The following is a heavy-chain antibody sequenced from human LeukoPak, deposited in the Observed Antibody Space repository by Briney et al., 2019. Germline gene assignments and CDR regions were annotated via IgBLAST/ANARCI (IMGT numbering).Heavy chain of an antibody. V-gene: IGHV4-39*01. CDR1: GDSISSSSYY. CDR2: IYYSGST. CDR3: ARRSAGTAMVPGGRAFDM. D-gene: IGHD5-18*01. J-gene: IGHJ3*02. Sequence: SATLSLTCTVSGDSISSSSYYCGWLRQPPGPGRKGFGSIYYSGSTFYNPSLKSRVTISVDTSKNQCTLKLSPVTAADTAFYYCARRSAGTAMVPGGRAFDMWGQGTMVTVSS.